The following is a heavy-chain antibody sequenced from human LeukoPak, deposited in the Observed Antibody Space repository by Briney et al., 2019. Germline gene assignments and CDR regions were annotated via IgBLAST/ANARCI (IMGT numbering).Heavy chain of an antibody. CDR2: ISSSGKTI. CDR3: ARGSRGEGAHDAFDI. Sequence: GGSLRLSCAPSGFTFRNYEMSWVRQTPGKGLEWLSYISSSGKTIYYADSVKGRFTISRDNAKNSLFLQMNSLRAGDAAVYYCARGSRGEGAHDAFDIRGQGTMVTVSS. V-gene: IGHV3-48*03. D-gene: IGHD3-10*01. J-gene: IGHJ3*02. CDR1: GFTFRNYE.